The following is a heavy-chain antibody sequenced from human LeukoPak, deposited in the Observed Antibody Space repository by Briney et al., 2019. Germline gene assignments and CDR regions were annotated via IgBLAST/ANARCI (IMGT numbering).Heavy chain of an antibody. V-gene: IGHV1-3*01. CDR2: INAGNGNT. D-gene: IGHD6-19*01. J-gene: IGHJ4*02. CDR1: GYTFTSYA. CDR3: ARDLAVAVAGYYFDY. Sequence: ASVKVSCKASGYTFTSYAMHWVRQAPGQRLEWMGWINAGNGNTKYSQKFQGRVTITADESTSTAYMELSSLRSEDTAVYYCARDLAVAVAGYYFDYWGQGTLVTVSS.